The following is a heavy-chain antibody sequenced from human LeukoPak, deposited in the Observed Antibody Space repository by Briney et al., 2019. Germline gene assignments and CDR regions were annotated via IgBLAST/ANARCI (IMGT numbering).Heavy chain of an antibody. CDR1: GGSISSGGYH. CDR2: IYYSGST. V-gene: IGHV4-31*03. D-gene: IGHD6-19*01. J-gene: IGHJ4*02. CDR3: ARERWYSSGWSREGFDY. Sequence: SETLSLTCTVSGGSISSGGYHWSWIRQHPGKGLEWIGYIYYSGSTYYNPSLKSRVTISVDTSKNQFSLKLGSVTAADTAVYYCARERWYSSGWSREGFDYWGQGTLVTVSS.